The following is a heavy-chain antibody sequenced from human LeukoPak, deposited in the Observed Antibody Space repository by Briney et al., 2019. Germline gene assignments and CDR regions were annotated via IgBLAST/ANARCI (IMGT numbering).Heavy chain of an antibody. CDR2: INPNSGGT. CDR1: GYTFTGYY. J-gene: IGHJ4*02. CDR3: ASDGELRGYPLEG. V-gene: IGHV1-2*02. D-gene: IGHD3-22*01. Sequence: ASVKVSCKASGYTFTGYYMHWVRQARGQGLEWMGWINPNSGGTNYAQRFQGRVTMTRDTSISTAYMELSRLRSDDTAVYYCASDGELRGYPLEGWGQGTLVTVSS.